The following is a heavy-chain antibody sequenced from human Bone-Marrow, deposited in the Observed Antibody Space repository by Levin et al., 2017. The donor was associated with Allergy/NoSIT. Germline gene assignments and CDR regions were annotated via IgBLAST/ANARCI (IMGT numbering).Heavy chain of an antibody. J-gene: IGHJ4*02. Sequence: SCAVSGGSISSGTSSWTWTRQPPGKGLEWIGYAYYSGSTYYTPSLRSRVTISVDTSKNQFSLRLASVTAADTAVYYCARVDYGDLGEYYFDYWGQGILVTVSS. CDR2: AYYSGST. CDR1: GGSISSGTSS. D-gene: IGHD4-17*01. V-gene: IGHV4-30-2*01. CDR3: ARVDYGDLGEYYFDY.